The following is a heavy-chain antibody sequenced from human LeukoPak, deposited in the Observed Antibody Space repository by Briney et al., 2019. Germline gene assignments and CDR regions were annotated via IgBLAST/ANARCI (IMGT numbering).Heavy chain of an antibody. J-gene: IGHJ4*02. V-gene: IGHV1-2*02. CDR2: INPNSGGT. CDR3: ARDRYGDGFAHLDY. Sequence: ASVKVSCKASGYTFTGYYMHWVRQAPGQGLEWMGWINPNSGGTNYAQDFHGRVTMTRDTSISTAYMELSRLTSDDTAVYYCARDRYGDGFAHLDYWGQGALVTVSS. CDR1: GYTFTGYY. D-gene: IGHD5-24*01.